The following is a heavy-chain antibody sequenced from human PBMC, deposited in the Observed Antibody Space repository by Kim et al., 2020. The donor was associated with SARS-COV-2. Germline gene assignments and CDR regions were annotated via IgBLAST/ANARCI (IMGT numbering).Heavy chain of an antibody. J-gene: IGHJ6*02. CDR2: ISSSGETK. V-gene: IGHV3-48*03. D-gene: IGHD3-16*01. CDR3: ATAYVNYYYYYSMDV. CDR1: GFIFRNYE. Sequence: GGSLRLSCAASGFIFRNYEMNWVRLAPGKGLEWVSHISSSGETKDYADSVKGRFTISRDNAKNSLYLQINSLGAEDTALYYCATAYVNYYYYYSMDVWGQKTTDTLS.